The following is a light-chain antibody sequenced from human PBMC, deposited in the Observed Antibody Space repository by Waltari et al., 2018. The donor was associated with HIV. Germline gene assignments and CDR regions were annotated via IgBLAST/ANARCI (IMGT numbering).Light chain of an antibody. V-gene: IGLV1-44*01. CDR1: SSNIGSNS. CDR3: AAWDDSLNGPV. CDR2: SNN. J-gene: IGLJ2*01. Sequence: QSVLTQSPSASGTPGQRVIISCSGSSSNIGSNSVNLYQQLPGTAPKLLIYSNNERPSGVPDRFSGSKSGTSASLAISGLQSEDEADYHCAAWDDSLNGPVFGGGTKLTVL.